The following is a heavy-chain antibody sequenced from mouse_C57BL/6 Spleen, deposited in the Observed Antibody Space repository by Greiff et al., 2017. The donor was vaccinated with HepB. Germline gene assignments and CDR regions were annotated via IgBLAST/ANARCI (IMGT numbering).Heavy chain of an antibody. CDR2: IDPNSGGT. J-gene: IGHJ1*03. V-gene: IGHV1-72*01. CDR3: ARSVTTVVYWYFDV. D-gene: IGHD1-1*01. CDR1: GYTFTSYW. Sequence: QVQLQQPGAELVKPGASVKLSCKASGYTFTSYWMHWVKQRPGRGLEWIGRIDPNSGGTKYNEKFKGKATLTADKPSSTAYMQFSSLTSEDSAVYYCARSVTTVVYWYFDVWGTGTTVTVSS.